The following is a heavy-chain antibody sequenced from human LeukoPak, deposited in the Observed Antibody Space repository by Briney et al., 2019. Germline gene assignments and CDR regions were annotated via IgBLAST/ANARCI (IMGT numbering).Heavy chain of an antibody. J-gene: IGHJ6*02. Sequence: GGSLRLSCAASGVTFSSYSMNLVRQAPGKGLEWVSYISSSSSTIYYADSVKGRFTISRDNAKNSLYLQMNSLRDEDTAVYYCARDLPDTQLWLSYYYYYGMDVWGQGTTVTVSS. CDR3: ARDLPDTQLWLSYYYYYGMDV. CDR1: GVTFSSYS. D-gene: IGHD5-18*01. V-gene: IGHV3-48*02. CDR2: ISSSSSTI.